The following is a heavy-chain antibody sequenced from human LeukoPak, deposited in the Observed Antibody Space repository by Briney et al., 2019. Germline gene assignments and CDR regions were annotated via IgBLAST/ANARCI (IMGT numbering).Heavy chain of an antibody. Sequence: SVKVSCKASGGTFSSYAISWVRQAPGQGLEWMGGIIPIFGTANYAQKFQGRATITADESTSTAYMELRSLRSDDTAVYYCARVRGRSNWFDPWGQGTLVTVSS. D-gene: IGHD3-16*01. CDR3: ARVRGRSNWFDP. J-gene: IGHJ5*02. CDR2: IIPIFGTA. V-gene: IGHV1-69*13. CDR1: GGTFSSYA.